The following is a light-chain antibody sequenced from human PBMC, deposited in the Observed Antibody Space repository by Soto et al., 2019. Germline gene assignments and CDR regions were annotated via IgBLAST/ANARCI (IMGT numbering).Light chain of an antibody. Sequence: QSVLTQPPSVSGAPGQRVTISCTGSSSNIGAGYDVHWYQQFPGTAPKLLIYGNSNRPSGVPDRFSGSKSGTSASLAITGLQAEDEADYYCQSYDRSLSVVVFGGGTKVTVL. J-gene: IGLJ2*01. CDR2: GNS. CDR3: QSYDRSLSVVV. CDR1: SSNIGAGYD. V-gene: IGLV1-40*01.